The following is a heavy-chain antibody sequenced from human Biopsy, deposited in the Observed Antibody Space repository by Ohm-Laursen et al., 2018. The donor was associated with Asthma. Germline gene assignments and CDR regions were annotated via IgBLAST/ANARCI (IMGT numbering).Heavy chain of an antibody. D-gene: IGHD3-9*01. Sequence: ASVKVSCKPSGYTFIHFAIHWVRQAPPQTLEWMGRINAGDGNTKYSQKFQGRVTITRDTSASTAYMDLRSLRSEDTAMYYCARTYYDFLTGQVNDAFALWGQGTMVTVSS. J-gene: IGHJ3*01. V-gene: IGHV1-3*01. CDR1: GYTFIHFA. CDR3: ARTYYDFLTGQVNDAFAL. CDR2: INAGDGNT.